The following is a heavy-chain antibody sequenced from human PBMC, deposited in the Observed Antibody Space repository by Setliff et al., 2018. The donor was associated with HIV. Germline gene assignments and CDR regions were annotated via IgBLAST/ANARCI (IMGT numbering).Heavy chain of an antibody. CDR1: GYSISSRYY. V-gene: IGHV4-38-2*01. Sequence: SETLSLTCGVSGYSISSRYYWGWIRQSPGKGLEWIGSIYHSGTNFYNPSLKSRVTISLDTSTNRFSLKLNSVTAADTAIYYCARQVGSQYSYWAYYFDSWGQGALVTVSS. CDR3: ARQVGSQYSYWAYYFDS. CDR2: IYHSGTN. J-gene: IGHJ4*02. D-gene: IGHD5-18*01.